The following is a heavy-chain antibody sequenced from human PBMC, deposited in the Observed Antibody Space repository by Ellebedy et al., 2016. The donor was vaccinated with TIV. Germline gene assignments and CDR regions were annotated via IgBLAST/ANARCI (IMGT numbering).Heavy chain of an antibody. CDR2: ISDSGGAT. J-gene: IGHJ4*02. CDR1: GFTFRSYA. Sequence: GESLKISCAASGFTFRSYAMGWVRQAPGKGLEWVSVISDSGGATSYAAPMKGRLPTSRDNSNDRVYLQINLLRPDDTAVYYCAKDSGLSGWYFDYWGQGTLVTVSS. D-gene: IGHD6-19*01. V-gene: IGHV3-23*01. CDR3: AKDSGLSGWYFDY.